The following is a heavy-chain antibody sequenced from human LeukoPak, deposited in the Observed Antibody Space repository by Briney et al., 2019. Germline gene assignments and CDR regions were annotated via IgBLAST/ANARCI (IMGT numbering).Heavy chain of an antibody. CDR3: ARLVTSYFDY. CDR1: GYSFTSYW. V-gene: IGHV5-51*01. J-gene: IGHJ4*02. D-gene: IGHD4-11*01. Sequence: GESLKISCKGSGYSFTSYWIGWVRQMPGKGLEWMGIIYPADSHTRYSPSFQGQVTISADKSINTAYLQWSSLKASDTAMYYCARLVTSYFDYWGQGTLVTVSS. CDR2: IYPADSHT.